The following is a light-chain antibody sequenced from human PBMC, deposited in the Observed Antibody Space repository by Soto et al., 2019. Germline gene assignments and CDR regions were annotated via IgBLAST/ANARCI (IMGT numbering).Light chain of an antibody. J-gene: IGLJ1*01. CDR3: QSYDSSLTGSGV. V-gene: IGLV1-40*01. Sequence: SVLPQPPSVSGAPGQMITISCTGSSSNIGAGFDVAWYQQLPGAAPKLLIYGNSNRPSGVPDRFSGSKSGTSASLAITGLQAEDEADYYCQSYDSSLTGSGVFGTGTKVTVL. CDR2: GNS. CDR1: SSNIGAGFD.